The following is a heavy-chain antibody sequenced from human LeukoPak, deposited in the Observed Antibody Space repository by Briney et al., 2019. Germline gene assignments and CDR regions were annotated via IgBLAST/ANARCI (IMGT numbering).Heavy chain of an antibody. CDR1: GYTFTAYY. CDR3: ARDGDYDSSGFFLDY. D-gene: IGHD3-22*01. V-gene: IGHV1-2*06. CDR2: VNPNSGGT. Sequence: APVKVSCKASGYTFTAYYMHWVRQAPGQGLEWMGRVNPNSGGTNYAQKFQGRVTMTRDTSISTAYMELGRLRSDDTAVYYCARDGDYDSSGFFLDYWGQGTLVTVSS. J-gene: IGHJ4*02.